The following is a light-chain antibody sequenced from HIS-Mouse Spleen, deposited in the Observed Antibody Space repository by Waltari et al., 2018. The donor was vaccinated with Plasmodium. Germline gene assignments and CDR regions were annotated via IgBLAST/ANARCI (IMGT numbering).Light chain of an antibody. V-gene: IGKV3-11*01. CDR2: DAS. CDR3: QQRSNWPRVLT. J-gene: IGKJ4*01. Sequence: ELVFTQSPATLSLSPGERAPLSRRASQSVSSYLAWYQQQPGQAPRLLIYDASNRATGIPARFSGSGSGTDFTLTISSLEPEDFAVYYCQQRSNWPRVLTFGGGTKVEIK. CDR1: QSVSSY.